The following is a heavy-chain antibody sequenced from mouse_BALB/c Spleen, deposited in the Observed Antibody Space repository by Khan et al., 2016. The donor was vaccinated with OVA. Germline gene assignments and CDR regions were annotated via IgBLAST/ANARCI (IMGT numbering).Heavy chain of an antibody. CDR1: GYSITSDYA. J-gene: IGHJ2*01. V-gene: IGHV3-2*02. CDR3: ARSSTISTIIPTDFCS. Sequence: EVELVESGPGLVKPSQSLSLTCTVTGYSITSDYAWNWIRQFPGNKLEWMGYIQYSGSTSYNPSLQSRISITRNTLQNQFFLQLSSVTTEDTATYDCARSSTISTIIPTDFCSWGQGTTRTVSS. CDR2: IQYSGST. D-gene: IGHD1-1*01.